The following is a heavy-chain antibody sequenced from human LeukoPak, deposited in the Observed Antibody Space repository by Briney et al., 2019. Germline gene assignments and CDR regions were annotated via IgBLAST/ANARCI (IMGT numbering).Heavy chain of an antibody. J-gene: IGHJ6*02. CDR1: GSTFSSYW. CDR2: IKQDGSEK. CDR3: ARGVFIAAASISYYYYGMDV. Sequence: PGGSLRLSCAASGSTFSSYWMSWVRQAPGKGLEWVANIKQDGSEKYYVDSVKGRFTIFRDNAKNSLYLQMNSLRAGDTAVYYCARGVFIAAASISYYYYGMDVWGQGTTVTVSS. V-gene: IGHV3-7*01. D-gene: IGHD6-13*01.